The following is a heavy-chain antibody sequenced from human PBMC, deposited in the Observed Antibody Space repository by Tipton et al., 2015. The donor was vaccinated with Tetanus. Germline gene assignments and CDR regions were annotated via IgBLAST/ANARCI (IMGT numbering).Heavy chain of an antibody. V-gene: IGHV4-4*07. CDR1: GGSISSYY. CDR3: ARDRSITIFGVVPINYYYGMDV. Sequence: TLSLTCTVSGGSISSYYWSWIRQPAGKGLEWIGRIYTSGSTNYNPSLKSRVTMSVDTSKNQFSLKLSSVTAADTAVYYCARDRSITIFGVVPINYYYGMDVWGQGTTVTVSS. CDR2: IYTSGST. J-gene: IGHJ6*02. D-gene: IGHD3-3*01.